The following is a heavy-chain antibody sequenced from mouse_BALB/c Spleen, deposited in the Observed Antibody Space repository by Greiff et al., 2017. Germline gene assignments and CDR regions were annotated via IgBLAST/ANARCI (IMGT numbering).Heavy chain of an antibody. CDR2: IDPANGNT. CDR1: GFNIKDTY. V-gene: IGHV14-3*02. CDR3: ARGYYAMDY. J-gene: IGHJ4*01. Sequence: VHVKQSGAELVKPGASVKLSCTASGFNIKDTYMHWVKQRPEQGLEWIGRIDPANGNTKYDPKFQGKATITADTSSNTAYLQLSSLTSEDTAVYYCARGYYAMDYWGQGTSVTVSS.